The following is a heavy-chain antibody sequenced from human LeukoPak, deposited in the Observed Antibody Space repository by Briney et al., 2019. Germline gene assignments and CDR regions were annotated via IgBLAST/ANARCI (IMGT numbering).Heavy chain of an antibody. V-gene: IGHV3-20*01. CDR1: GFTFDDYA. J-gene: IGHJ3*02. Sequence: PRGSLRLSCAASGFTFDDYAMSGVRQVPGKGLEWVSSINWSGSITYYTDSVKGRFTISRDNAENSLYLQMNNLRAEETALYHCVREGFGAFDIWGQGTMVTVSS. CDR3: VREGFGAFDI. CDR2: INWSGSIT. D-gene: IGHD3-10*01.